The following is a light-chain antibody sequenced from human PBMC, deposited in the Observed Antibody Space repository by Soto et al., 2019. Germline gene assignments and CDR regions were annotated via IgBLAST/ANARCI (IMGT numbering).Light chain of an antibody. Sequence: QSALTQPASVSGSPGQSITISCTGSSSDVGGYNYVSWYQQHPSKAPKLMIYEVSNRPSGISNRFSGSKSGNTASLTLSGLQAEDEADYYCSSYTSSSTLVFGGGTKLTVL. CDR2: EVS. J-gene: IGLJ2*01. CDR3: SSYTSSSTLV. CDR1: SSDVGGYNY. V-gene: IGLV2-14*01.